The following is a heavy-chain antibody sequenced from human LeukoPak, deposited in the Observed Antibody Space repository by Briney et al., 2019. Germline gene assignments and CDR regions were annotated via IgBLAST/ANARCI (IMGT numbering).Heavy chain of an antibody. CDR2: IIPVLGVS. D-gene: IGHD2-21*02. V-gene: IGHV1-69*04. Sequence: GASVKVSCKASGGSFSSYVITWVRQAPGQGLEWMGRIIPVLGVSNFAQKFEGRVTITADTSTSTAYMELRSLRSGDTAVYYCARDPLNKVVVTLWGRGTLVTVSS. CDR1: GGSFSSYV. CDR3: ARDPLNKVVVTL. J-gene: IGHJ2*01.